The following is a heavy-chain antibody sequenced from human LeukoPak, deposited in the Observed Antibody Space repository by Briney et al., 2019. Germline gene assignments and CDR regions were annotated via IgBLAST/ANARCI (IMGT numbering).Heavy chain of an antibody. Sequence: SETLSLTCTVSGGSISSSLYHWGWIRQSPGKNLEWLGSIYYTGTTHYNPSLKSRVTISVDTSKNQFSLNLSSVTAADTAVYYCARQEVGLRSFDPWGQGTLVTVSS. CDR1: GGSISSSLYH. D-gene: IGHD3/OR15-3a*01. J-gene: IGHJ5*02. CDR2: IYYTGTT. V-gene: IGHV4-39*01. CDR3: ARQEVGLRSFDP.